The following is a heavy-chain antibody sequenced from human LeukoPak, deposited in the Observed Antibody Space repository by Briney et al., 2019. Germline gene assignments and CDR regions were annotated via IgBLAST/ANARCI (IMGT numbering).Heavy chain of an antibody. CDR1: GYSISSGYY. CDR3: ARVLFRPRTYYYGSGSYYLPDY. D-gene: IGHD3-10*01. Sequence: SETLSLTCTVSGYSISSGYYWGWIRQPPGKGLEWIGSIYYSGSTYYNPSLKSRVTISVDTSKNQFSLKLSSVTAADTAVYYCARVLFRPRTYYYGSGSYYLPDYWGQGTLVTVSS. V-gene: IGHV4-38-2*02. J-gene: IGHJ4*02. CDR2: IYYSGST.